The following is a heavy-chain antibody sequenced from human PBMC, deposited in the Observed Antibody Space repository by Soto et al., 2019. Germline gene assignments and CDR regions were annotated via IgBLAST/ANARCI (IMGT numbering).Heavy chain of an antibody. CDR3: ARDQSIVDTAMTP. V-gene: IGHV1-18*01. Sequence: ASVKVSCKASGYTFTSYGISWVRQAPGRGLEWMGWISAYNGNTNYAQKLQGRVTVTTDTSTSTAYMELRSLRSDDTAVYYCARDQSIVDTAMTPWGQGTLVTVSS. D-gene: IGHD5-18*01. CDR2: ISAYNGNT. CDR1: GYTFTSYG. J-gene: IGHJ5*02.